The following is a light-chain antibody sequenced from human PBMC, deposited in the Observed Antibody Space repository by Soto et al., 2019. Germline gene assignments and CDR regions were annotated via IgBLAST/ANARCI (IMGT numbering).Light chain of an antibody. CDR1: QSISSW. Sequence: DIQMTESPFTLSASVGDRVTITCRASQSISSWLAWYQQKPGKAPKLLIYDASSLESGVPSRFSGSGSGTEFTLTISSLQPDDFATYYCQQYNSYTWTFGQGTK. CDR2: DAS. V-gene: IGKV1-5*01. J-gene: IGKJ1*01. CDR3: QQYNSYTWT.